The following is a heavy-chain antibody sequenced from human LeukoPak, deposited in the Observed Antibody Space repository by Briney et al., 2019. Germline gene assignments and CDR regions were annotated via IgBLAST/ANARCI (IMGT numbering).Heavy chain of an antibody. D-gene: IGHD3-10*01. CDR2: ISSGSGTI. J-gene: IGHJ4*02. V-gene: IGHV3-48*01. CDR1: GFTFSTYS. CDR3: ARDYYSDY. Sequence: SGGSLRLSCAASGFTFSTYSMSWVRQAPGKGLEWVSYISSGSGTIYYADSVKGRITISRDNAKNSLYLQMNSLRAEDTAVYYCARDYYSDYWGQGTLVTVSS.